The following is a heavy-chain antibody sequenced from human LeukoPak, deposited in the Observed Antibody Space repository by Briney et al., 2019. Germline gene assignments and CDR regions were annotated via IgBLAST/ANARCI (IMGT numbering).Heavy chain of an antibody. CDR1: GFTFSDYY. Sequence: GGSLRLSCAASGFTFSDYYMTWVRQAPGKGLEWISHISAASHGLYYADSVKGRFTVSRDNAKNSVFLQMSSLRPEDTAVYYCARGEYHQDGIGYNRFDNWGQGALVTVSS. V-gene: IGHV3-11*04. CDR3: ARGEYHQDGIGYNRFDN. J-gene: IGHJ4*02. CDR2: ISAASHGL. D-gene: IGHD2/OR15-2a*01.